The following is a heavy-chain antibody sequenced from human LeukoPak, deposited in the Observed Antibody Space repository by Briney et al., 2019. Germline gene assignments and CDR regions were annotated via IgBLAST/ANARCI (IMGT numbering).Heavy chain of an antibody. CDR2: IRSKAYGVTS. D-gene: IGHD5-12*01. CDR3: TPEYSGYDSAVIAAAGGGAYDAFDI. CDR1: GFTFGDYA. J-gene: IGHJ3*02. V-gene: IGHV3-49*04. Sequence: PGGSLRLSCTASGFTFGDYAMSWVRQAPGKGLEWVGFIRSKAYGVTSEYAASVKGRFTFSRDDSKGIAYLQMNSLKTEDTAVYYCTPEYSGYDSAVIAAAGGGAYDAFDIWGQGTMVTVSS.